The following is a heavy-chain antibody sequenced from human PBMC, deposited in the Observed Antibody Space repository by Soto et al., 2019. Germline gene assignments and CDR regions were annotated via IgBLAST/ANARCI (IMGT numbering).Heavy chain of an antibody. CDR3: AKDKGGYYGSGSYPPDY. CDR2: ISGSGGST. J-gene: IGHJ4*02. CDR1: GFTFSSYA. V-gene: IGHV3-23*01. D-gene: IGHD3-10*01. Sequence: EVQLLESGGGLVQPGGSLRLSCAASGFTFSSYAMSWVRQAPGKGLEWVSAISGSGGSTYYADSVKGRFTISRDNSKNTLYLQMNRLGAEHTAVYYCAKDKGGYYGSGSYPPDYWGQGTLVTVCS.